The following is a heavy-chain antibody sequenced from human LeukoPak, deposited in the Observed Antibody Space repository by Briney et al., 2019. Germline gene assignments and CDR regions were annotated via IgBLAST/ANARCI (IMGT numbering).Heavy chain of an antibody. CDR3: ARGDSSSWYYPFDY. V-gene: IGHV1-2*02. CDR2: INPNSGGT. Sequence: ASVKVSCKASGYTFTGYYMHWVRQAPGQGLEWMGWINPNSGGTNYAQKFQGRVTMTRDTSISTAYMELSRLRSDDTAVYYCARGDSSSWYYPFDYWGQGTLVTVSS. J-gene: IGHJ4*02. CDR1: GYTFTGYY. D-gene: IGHD6-13*01.